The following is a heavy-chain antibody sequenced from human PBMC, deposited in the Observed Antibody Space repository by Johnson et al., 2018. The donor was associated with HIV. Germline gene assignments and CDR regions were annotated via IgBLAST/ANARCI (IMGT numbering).Heavy chain of an antibody. CDR2: IYSGDNT. CDR3: AKDTTSGLDGSSWDGAFDI. J-gene: IGHJ3*02. D-gene: IGHD6-13*01. V-gene: IGHV3-NL1*01. Sequence: HVQLVESGGGVVQPGRSLRLSCAASGFTFSSYAMHWVRQAPGKGLEWVAVIYSGDNTLYADSVKGRFIVSRDNSKNTLYLQMNSLRAEDTAVYNCAKDTTSGLDGSSWDGAFDIWGQGTMVTVSS. CDR1: GFTFSSYA.